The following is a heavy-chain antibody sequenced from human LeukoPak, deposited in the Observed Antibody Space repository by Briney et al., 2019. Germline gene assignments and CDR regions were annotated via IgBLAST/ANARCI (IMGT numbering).Heavy chain of an antibody. CDR1: GFTLSGSA. Sequence: PGGSLRLSCAASGFTLSGSAMHWVRQASGKGLEWVGRIRSKANSYATAYAASVKGRFTISRDDSKNTAYLQMNSLKTEDTAVYYCTRHVRLGEFPMDVWGKGTTVTVSS. V-gene: IGHV3-73*01. CDR2: IRSKANSYAT. CDR3: TRHVRLGEFPMDV. J-gene: IGHJ6*03. D-gene: IGHD3-16*01.